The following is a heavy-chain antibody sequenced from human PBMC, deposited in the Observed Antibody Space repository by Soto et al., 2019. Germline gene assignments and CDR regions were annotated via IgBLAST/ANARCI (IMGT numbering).Heavy chain of an antibody. Sequence: QVQLVESGGGLVKPGGSLRLSCAASGFTFSDYYMSWIRQAPGKGLEWVSYISSSSSYTNYADSVKGRFTISRDNAKNSLYLQMNSLRAEDTAVYYWARDLPRVRGVNQYGMDVWGQGTTVTVSS. CDR1: GFTFSDYY. D-gene: IGHD3-10*01. CDR3: ARDLPRVRGVNQYGMDV. CDR2: ISSSSSYT. V-gene: IGHV3-11*05. J-gene: IGHJ6*02.